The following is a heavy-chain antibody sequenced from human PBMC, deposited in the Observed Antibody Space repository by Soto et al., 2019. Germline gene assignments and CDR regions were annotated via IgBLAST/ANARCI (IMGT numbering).Heavy chain of an antibody. CDR3: ARAPTDYDILTGYYTHYYYYMDV. CDR2: INHSGST. J-gene: IGHJ6*03. Sequence: SETLSLTCAVYGGSFSGYYWSWIRQLPGKGLEWIGEINHSGSTNSNPSLKSRVTISVDTSKNQFSLKLSSVTAADTAVYYCARAPTDYDILTGYYTHYYYYMDVWGKGTTVTVSS. CDR1: GGSFSGYY. V-gene: IGHV4-34*01. D-gene: IGHD3-9*01.